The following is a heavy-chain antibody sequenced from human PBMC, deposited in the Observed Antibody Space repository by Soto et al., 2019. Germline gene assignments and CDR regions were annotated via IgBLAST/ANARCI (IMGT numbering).Heavy chain of an antibody. J-gene: IGHJ6*03. CDR2: MNPNSGNT. D-gene: IGHD3-3*01. CDR1: GYTFTSYD. CDR3: ARGLDIWSGNYAFDYYYYMDV. Sequence: ASVKVSCKASGYTFTSYDINWVRQATGQGLEWMGWMNPNSGNTGYAQKFQGRVTMTRNTSISTAYMELSSLRSEDTAVYYCARGLDIWSGNYAFDYYYYMDVWGKGTTVTVSS. V-gene: IGHV1-8*01.